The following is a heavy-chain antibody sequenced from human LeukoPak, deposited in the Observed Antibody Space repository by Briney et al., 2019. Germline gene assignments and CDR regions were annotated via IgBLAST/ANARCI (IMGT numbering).Heavy chain of an antibody. V-gene: IGHV3-74*01. CDR3: AKDRGSITIFGVVSNWFDP. J-gene: IGHJ5*02. CDR2: IDRDGSRI. Sequence: GGSLRLSCAVSGFTFSSYWMHWVRQAPGKGLVWVSRIDRDGSRINYADSVKGRFTISRDNSKNTLYLQMNSLRAEDTAVYYCAKDRGSITIFGVVSNWFDPWGQGTLVTVSS. CDR1: GFTFSSYW. D-gene: IGHD3-3*01.